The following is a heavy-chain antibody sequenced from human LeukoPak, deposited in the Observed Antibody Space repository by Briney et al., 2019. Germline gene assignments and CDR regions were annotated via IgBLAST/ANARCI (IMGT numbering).Heavy chain of an antibody. CDR3: ARRENQLLFPDY. Sequence: GGSLRLSCAASGFTFSSYAMSWVRQAPGRGLEWVSGISGSGGSTYYADSVKGRFTISRDNAKNSLYLQMNSLRAEDTAVYYCARRENQLLFPDYWGQGTLVTVSS. CDR1: GFTFSSYA. CDR2: ISGSGGST. J-gene: IGHJ4*02. V-gene: IGHV3-23*01. D-gene: IGHD2-2*01.